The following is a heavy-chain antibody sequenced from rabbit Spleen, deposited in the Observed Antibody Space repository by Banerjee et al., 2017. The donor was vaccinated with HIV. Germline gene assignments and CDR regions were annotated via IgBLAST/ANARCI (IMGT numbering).Heavy chain of an antibody. D-gene: IGHD8-1*01. CDR1: GFSFNEFSFNSGYD. CDR3: ARDSGSSFSSYGMDL. J-gene: IGHJ6*01. V-gene: IGHV1S40*01. CDR2: IKGGSSHFS. Sequence: QSLEESGGDLVKPGASLTLTCKASGFSFNEFSFNSGYDMCWVRQAPGKGLEWIACIKGGSSHFSYFASWAKGRFTISKTSSTTVTLQMTSLTAVDTATYFCARDSGSSFSSYGMDLWGPWTLVTVS.